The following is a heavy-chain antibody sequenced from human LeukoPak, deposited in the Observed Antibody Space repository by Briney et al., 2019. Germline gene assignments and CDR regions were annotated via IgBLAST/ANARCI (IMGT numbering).Heavy chain of an antibody. CDR2: ISSSGSTI. J-gene: IGHJ6*02. V-gene: IGHV3-11*01. Sequence: PGGSLRLSCAASGFTFSDYYMSWIRQAPGKGLEWVSYISSSGSTIYYADSVKGRFTISRDNAKNSLYLQMNSLRAEDTAVYYCARDSQRSSRWIYYYGMDVWGQGTTVTVSS. D-gene: IGHD1-1*01. CDR1: GFTFSDYY. CDR3: ARDSQRSSRWIYYYGMDV.